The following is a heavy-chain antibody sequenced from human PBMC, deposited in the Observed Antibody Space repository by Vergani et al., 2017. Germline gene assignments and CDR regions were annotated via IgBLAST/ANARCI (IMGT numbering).Heavy chain of an antibody. J-gene: IGHJ4*02. D-gene: IGHD6-13*01. CDR2: IYYSGST. V-gene: IGHV4-39*01. Sequence: QMQLQESGPGLVKPSETLSLTCTVSGGSISSSSYYWGWIRQPPGKGLEWIGSIYYSGSTYYNPSLKSRVTISVDTSKNQFSLKLSSVTAADTAVYYCARQYSSSWSPYFDYWGQGTLVIFSS. CDR1: GGSISSSSYY. CDR3: ARQYSSSWSPYFDY.